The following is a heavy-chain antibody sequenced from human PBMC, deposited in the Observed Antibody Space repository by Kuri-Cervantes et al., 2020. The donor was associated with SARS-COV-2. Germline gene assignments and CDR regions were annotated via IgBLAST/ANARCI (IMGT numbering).Heavy chain of an antibody. CDR1: GFTVSSYA. CDR2: VSGSGSNT. CDR3: AKMGRGYCGGDCYHYYFDY. V-gene: IGHV3-23*01. Sequence: EALMTPCAASGFTVSSYAMSRVRQAPGKGLEWVSAVSGSGSNTYYADSVKGRFTISRDNSKNTLYLQMNSLRAEDTAVYYCAKMGRGYCGGDCYHYYFDYWGQGTLVTVSS. D-gene: IGHD2-21*02. J-gene: IGHJ4*02.